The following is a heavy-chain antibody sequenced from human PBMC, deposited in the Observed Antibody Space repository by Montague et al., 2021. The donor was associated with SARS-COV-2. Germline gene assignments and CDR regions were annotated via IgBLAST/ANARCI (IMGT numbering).Heavy chain of an antibody. CDR2: ISYSGRT. J-gene: IGHJ6*03. V-gene: IGHV4-39*01. D-gene: IGHD3-10*01. Sequence: SETLSLTCTVSGGSVSSSPYYWGWIRQPPGRGLEWVGSISYSGRTXLXXXXKXRLTISVDSSENQFSLRLSSVTAADTAVYCCASSYYYGSGTYVYNYYMDVWGKGTTVTVSS. CDR1: GGSVSSSPYY. CDR3: ASSYYYGSGTYVYNYYMDV.